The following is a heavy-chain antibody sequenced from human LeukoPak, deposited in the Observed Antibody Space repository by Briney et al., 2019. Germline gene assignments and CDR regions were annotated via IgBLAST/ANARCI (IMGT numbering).Heavy chain of an antibody. D-gene: IGHD2-2*01. Sequence: SETLSLTCAVYGGSFSGYYWSWIRQPPGKGLEWIGEINHSGSTNYNPSLKSRVTISVDTSKNQLSLKLSSVTAADTAVYYCARREIVVVPAARPSYYYYMDVWGKGTTVTVSS. J-gene: IGHJ6*03. CDR3: ARREIVVVPAARPSYYYYMDV. CDR1: GGSFSGYY. V-gene: IGHV4-34*01. CDR2: INHSGST.